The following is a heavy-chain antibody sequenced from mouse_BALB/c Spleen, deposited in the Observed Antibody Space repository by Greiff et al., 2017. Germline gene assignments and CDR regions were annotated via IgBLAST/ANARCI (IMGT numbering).Heavy chain of an antibody. CDR3: ARGPSMDY. CDR1: GYTFTDYN. CDR2: IYPYNGGT. J-gene: IGHJ4*01. Sequence: VQLQQSGPELVKPGASVKISCKASGYTFTDYNMHWVKQSPGKSLEWIGYIYPYNGGTGYNQKFKSKATLTVDNSSSTAYMELRSLTSEDSAVYYCARGPSMDYWGQGTSVTVSS. V-gene: IGHV1S29*02.